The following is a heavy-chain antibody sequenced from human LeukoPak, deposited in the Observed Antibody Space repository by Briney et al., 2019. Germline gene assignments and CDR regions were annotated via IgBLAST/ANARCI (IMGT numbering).Heavy chain of an antibody. V-gene: IGHV4-31*03. J-gene: IGHJ4*02. D-gene: IGHD5-24*01. CDR2: IYYSGST. CDR3: VYVEMAWAAFVY. CDR1: GGSISSGGYY. Sequence: SETLSLTCTVSGGSISSGGYYWSWIRQHPGKGLEWIGYIYYSGSTYYNPSLKGRVTISVDTSKNQFSLKLSSVTAADTAVYYCVYVEMAWAAFVYWGQGTLVTVSS.